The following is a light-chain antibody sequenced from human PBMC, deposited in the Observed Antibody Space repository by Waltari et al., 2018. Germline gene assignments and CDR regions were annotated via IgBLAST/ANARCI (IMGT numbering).Light chain of an antibody. CDR1: SSDVGRYNY. V-gene: IGLV2-8*01. Sequence: QSALTQPPSASGSPGQSVTISCTGTSSDVGRYNYVSWYKQHPGKAPKLMIYEVNKRPPGVPDRFSGSKSANTASLTVSVLQAEDEADYFCNSYAGSNDVVFGGGTMLTVL. CDR3: NSYAGSNDVV. J-gene: IGLJ3*02. CDR2: EVN.